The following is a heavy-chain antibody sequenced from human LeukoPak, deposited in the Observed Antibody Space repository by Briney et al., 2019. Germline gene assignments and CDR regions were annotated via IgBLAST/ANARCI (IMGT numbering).Heavy chain of an antibody. D-gene: IGHD5-12*01. CDR1: GYSFNSYW. Sequence: KAGESLKISCKGSGYSFNSYWIGWVRQMPGKGLEWMGTIYPGDSDTRYSPSFQGQVTISADKSISTAYLQWSSLKASDTAMYYCARLPGIVATIERYFDYWGQGTLVTVSS. J-gene: IGHJ4*02. CDR3: ARLPGIVATIERYFDY. V-gene: IGHV5-51*01. CDR2: IYPGDSDT.